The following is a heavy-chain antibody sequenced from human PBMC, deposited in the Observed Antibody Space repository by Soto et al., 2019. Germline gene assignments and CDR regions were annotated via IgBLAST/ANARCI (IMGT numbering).Heavy chain of an antibody. Sequence: GGSLRLSCAASGFTFRTYAMNWVRQAPGKGLEWISAISGSGSFTHYADSVRGRFTISRDNSQNQLYLQMNNLRGDDTAMYYCAKIPTGSGSSKFDYWGQGVQVTVSS. D-gene: IGHD3-10*01. V-gene: IGHV3-23*01. CDR1: GFTFRTYA. J-gene: IGHJ4*02. CDR2: ISGSGSFT. CDR3: AKIPTGSGSSKFDY.